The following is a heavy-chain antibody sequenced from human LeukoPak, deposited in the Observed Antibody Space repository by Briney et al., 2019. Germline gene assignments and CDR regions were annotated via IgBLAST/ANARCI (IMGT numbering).Heavy chain of an antibody. CDR2: IYHSEST. V-gene: IGHV4-4*02. CDR3: ARVGAIQLDYIG. CDR1: GDSIRISHW. J-gene: IGHJ4*02. Sequence: SETLSLTCAVSGDSIRISHWRSSPRPPPGNGLGWIGEIYHSESTNYNPSLKSRVTISVDKSKNQSSLKLSSVTAADTAVYYCARVGAIQLDYIGWGQGTLVTVSS. D-gene: IGHD5-18*01.